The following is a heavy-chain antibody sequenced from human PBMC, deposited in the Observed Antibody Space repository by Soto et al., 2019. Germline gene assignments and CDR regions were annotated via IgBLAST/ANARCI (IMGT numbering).Heavy chain of an antibody. CDR3: ARPFLLLFLDGLLPGGSNGLAP. CDR1: GYTFTSYY. V-gene: IGHV1-46*01. CDR2: INPSGGST. J-gene: IGHJ5*02. Sequence: ASVRVSCKASGYTFTSYYMHWVRQAPGQGLEWMGIINPSGGSTSYAQKFQGRVTMTRDTSTSTVYMELSSLRSEDTAVYYCARPFLLLFLDGLLPGGSNGLAPWGKETLVTFPS. D-gene: IGHD3-3*01.